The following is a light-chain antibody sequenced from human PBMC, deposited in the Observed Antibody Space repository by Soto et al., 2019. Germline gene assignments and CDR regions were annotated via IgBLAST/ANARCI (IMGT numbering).Light chain of an antibody. Sequence: EIVLTQSPGSLSLSPGERATLSCRASQSISSNYLARYQQKPGQAPRLLIYGTSSRATGMPDRFSGSGSGTDFTLTISRLEPEDSAIYYCQQYGSWTFGQGTKVEIK. V-gene: IGKV3-20*01. CDR3: QQYGSWT. CDR1: QSISSNY. CDR2: GTS. J-gene: IGKJ1*01.